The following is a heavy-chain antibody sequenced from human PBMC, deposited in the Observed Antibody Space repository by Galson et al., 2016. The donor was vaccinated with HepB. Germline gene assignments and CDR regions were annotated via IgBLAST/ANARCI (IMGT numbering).Heavy chain of an antibody. D-gene: IGHD3-3*01. CDR2: VYSSGST. CDR1: GDSISSGTYY. V-gene: IGHV4-61*02. J-gene: IGHJ3*02. CDR3: ARDTYYFWDGFNSYAFDI. Sequence: TLSLTCSVSGDSISSGTYYWSWIRQPAGRGLEWIGRVYSSGSTNYTPSLKSRATISVDTSKNQFSLRFTSVTAADTALYYCARDTYYFWDGFNSYAFDIWGQGRMVTVSS.